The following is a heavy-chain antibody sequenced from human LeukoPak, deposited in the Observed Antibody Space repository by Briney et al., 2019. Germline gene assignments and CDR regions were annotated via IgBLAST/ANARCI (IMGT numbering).Heavy chain of an antibody. CDR3: ARNNGMDV. V-gene: IGHV3-7*03. CDR1: GFTFNKFG. J-gene: IGHJ6*02. CDR2: VNRDGSET. Sequence: QPGGSLRLSCAASGFTFNKFGMNWVRQVPGRGPEWVANVNRDGSETYYLDSVKGRFTISKDNAKNSLYLQMNSLRAEDTALYHCARNNGMDVWGQGTTVIVSS.